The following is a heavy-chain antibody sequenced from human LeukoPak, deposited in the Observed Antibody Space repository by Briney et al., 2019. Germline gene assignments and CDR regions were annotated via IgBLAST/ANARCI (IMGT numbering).Heavy chain of an antibody. V-gene: IGHV3-74*01. CDR1: GFTFSSYW. CDR2: INSDGSST. CDR3: AKDLRLSVGTSPFDY. J-gene: IGHJ4*02. D-gene: IGHD4-23*01. Sequence: GGSLRLSCAASGFTFSSYWMHWVRQAPGKGLVWVSRINSDGSSTSYADSVKGRFTISRDNAKNTLYLQMNSLRAEDTALYYCAKDLRLSVGTSPFDYWGQGTLVTVSS.